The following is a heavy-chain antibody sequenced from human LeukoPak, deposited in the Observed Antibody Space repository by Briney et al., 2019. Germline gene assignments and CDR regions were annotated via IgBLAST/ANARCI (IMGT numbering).Heavy chain of an antibody. V-gene: IGHV1-2*02. D-gene: IGHD3-22*01. CDR1: GGTFSSYA. CDR2: INPNSGGT. Sequence: ASVKVSCKASGGTFSSYAISWVRQAPGQGLEWMGWINPNSGGTNYAQKFQGRVTMTRDTSISTAYMELSRLRSDDTAVYYCARLYYDSAYYFDYWGQGTLVTVSS. J-gene: IGHJ4*02. CDR3: ARLYYDSAYYFDY.